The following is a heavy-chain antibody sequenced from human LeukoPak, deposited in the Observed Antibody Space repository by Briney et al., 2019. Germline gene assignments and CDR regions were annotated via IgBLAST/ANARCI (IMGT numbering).Heavy chain of an antibody. CDR3: ARDSLITVTHAYYYYGMDV. CDR1: GFTFSSYS. J-gene: IGHJ6*02. CDR2: ISSSSSYI. Sequence: NSGGSLRLSCAASGFTFSSYSMNWVRQALGKGLEWVSSISSSSSYIYYVDSVKGRFTISRDNAKNSLYLQMNSLRAEDTAVYYCARDSLITVTHAYYYYGMDVWGQGTTVTVSS. D-gene: IGHD4-17*01. V-gene: IGHV3-21*01.